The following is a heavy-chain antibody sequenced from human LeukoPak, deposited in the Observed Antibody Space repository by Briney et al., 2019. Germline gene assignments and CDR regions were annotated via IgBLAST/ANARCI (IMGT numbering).Heavy chain of an antibody. V-gene: IGHV3-74*01. J-gene: IGHJ6*03. CDR3: AKEACSGTYCIYYFMDV. D-gene: IGHD3-10*02. CDR1: GFTFRSFS. CDR2: INADSSIT. Sequence: GGSLRLSCTASGFTFRSFSMHWVRQAPGQGLVWVSRINADSSITNYADSVKGRFTISRDNAKNSLYLQLNGLRAEDTAVYYCAKEACSGTYCIYYFMDVWGKGTMVTVSS.